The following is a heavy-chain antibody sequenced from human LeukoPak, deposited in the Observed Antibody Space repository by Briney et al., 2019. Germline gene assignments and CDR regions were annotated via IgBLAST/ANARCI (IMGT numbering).Heavy chain of an antibody. CDR1: GGSISSYY. J-gene: IGHJ2*01. CDR3: ARVYYYDSSGYYPYWYFDL. D-gene: IGHD3-22*01. CDR2: IYYSGST. Sequence: PSETLSLTCTVSGGSISSYYWSWIRQPPGKGLVWIGYIYYSGSTNYNPSLKSRVTISVDTSKNQFSLKLSSVTAADTAVYYCARVYYYDSSGYYPYWYFDLWGRGTLVTVSS. V-gene: IGHV4-59*01.